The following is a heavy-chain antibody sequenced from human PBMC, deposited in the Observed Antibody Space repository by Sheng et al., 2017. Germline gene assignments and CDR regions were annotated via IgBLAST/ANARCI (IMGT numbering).Heavy chain of an antibody. J-gene: IGHJ5*02. V-gene: IGHV3-73*02. Sequence: EVQLVESGGGLVQPGGSLKLSCAASGFTFSGSAMHWVRQASGKGLEWVGRIRSKANSYATAYAASVKGRFTISRDDSKNTAYLQMNSLKTEDTAVYYCTRQVGYCGGDCSHGDNWFDPWGQGTLVTVSS. CDR1: GFTFSGSA. D-gene: IGHD2-21*01. CDR3: TRQVGYCGGDCSHGDNWFDP. CDR2: IRSKANSYAT.